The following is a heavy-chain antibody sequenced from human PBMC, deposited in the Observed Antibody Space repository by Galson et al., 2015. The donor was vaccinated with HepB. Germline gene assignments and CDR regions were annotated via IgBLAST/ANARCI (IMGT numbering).Heavy chain of an antibody. V-gene: IGHV3-21*01. D-gene: IGHD1-26*01. CDR2: LSSSSSDI. J-gene: IGHJ6*03. CDR3: ARYGSGSYPALGYYYYMDV. CDR1: GVTFSSYS. Sequence: SLRLSCAAAGVTFSSYSMNWVRQAPGKGLEWVSSLSSSSSDIYCADSERGRFTISRDNAKNSLYLQMNSLRAEDTAVYYCARYGSGSYPALGYYYYMDVCGKGTPVTVSS.